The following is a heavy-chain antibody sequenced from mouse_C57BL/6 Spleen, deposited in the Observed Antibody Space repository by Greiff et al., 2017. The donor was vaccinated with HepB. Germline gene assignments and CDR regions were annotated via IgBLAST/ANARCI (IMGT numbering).Heavy chain of an antibody. CDR3: ARDGVRYYGSSYGDY. Sequence: EVKLMESGPGLVKPSQSLSLTCSVTGYSITSGYYWNWIRQFPGNKLEWMGYISYDGSNNYNPSLKNRISITRDTSKNQFFLKLNSVTTEDTATYYCARDGVRYYGSSYGDYWGQGTTLTVSS. J-gene: IGHJ2*01. D-gene: IGHD1-1*01. CDR2: ISYDGSN. CDR1: GYSITSGYY. V-gene: IGHV3-6*01.